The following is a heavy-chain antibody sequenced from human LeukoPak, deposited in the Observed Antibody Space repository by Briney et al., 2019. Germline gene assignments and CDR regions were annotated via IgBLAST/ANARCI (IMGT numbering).Heavy chain of an antibody. CDR1: GGSISSYY. CDR3: ARVLYYDFWSGPYYFDY. V-gene: IGHV4-59*01. Sequence: SETLSLTCTVSGGSISSYYWSWIRQPPGRGLEWIWYIYYSGSTTYNPSLKSRVTISVDTSKNQCSLRQSSVTAADTAVYYCARVLYYDFWSGPYYFDYWGQGTLVTVSS. J-gene: IGHJ4*02. D-gene: IGHD3-3*01. CDR2: IYYSGST.